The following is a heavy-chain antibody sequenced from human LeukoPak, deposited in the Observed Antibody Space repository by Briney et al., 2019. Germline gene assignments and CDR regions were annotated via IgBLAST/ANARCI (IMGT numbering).Heavy chain of an antibody. Sequence: GGSLRLSCAASGFTVSSNCMSWVRQAPGKGLEWVSVIYSGGSTYYADSVKGRFTISRDNSKNTLYLQMNSLRAEDTAVYYCARDATGYSSSWYDCWGQGTLVTVSS. CDR2: IYSGGST. V-gene: IGHV3-66*01. J-gene: IGHJ5*01. D-gene: IGHD6-13*01. CDR1: GFTVSSNC. CDR3: ARDATGYSSSWYDC.